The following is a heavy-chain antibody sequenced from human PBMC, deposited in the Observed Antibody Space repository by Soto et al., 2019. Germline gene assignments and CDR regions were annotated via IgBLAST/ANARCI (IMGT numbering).Heavy chain of an antibody. CDR3: ASDAADYDSSGYDLDAFDI. J-gene: IGHJ3*02. Sequence: SETLSLTCPVSGGSISSGDYYWSWIRQPPGKVLEWIGYIYYSGSTYYNPSLKSRVTISVDTSKNQFSLKLSSVTAADTAVYYCASDAADYDSSGYDLDAFDIWGQGTMVTVSS. CDR2: IYYSGST. CDR1: GGSISSGDYY. D-gene: IGHD3-22*01. V-gene: IGHV4-30-4*01.